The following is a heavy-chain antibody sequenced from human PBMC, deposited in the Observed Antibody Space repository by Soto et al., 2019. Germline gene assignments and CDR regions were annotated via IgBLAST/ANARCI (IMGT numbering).Heavy chain of an antibody. CDR3: ARALPEIRMMEGGSFDP. J-gene: IGHJ5*02. D-gene: IGHD1-1*01. Sequence: ASVKVSCKASAYTFTDYYIHWVRQAPGQGLEWMGWTNPNSGGSYFAQKFLGRVTMTRDTSITTAYMELSRLRSDDTAVYYCARALPEIRMMEGGSFDPWGQGTVVTVSS. CDR1: AYTFTDYY. CDR2: TNPNSGGS. V-gene: IGHV1-2*02.